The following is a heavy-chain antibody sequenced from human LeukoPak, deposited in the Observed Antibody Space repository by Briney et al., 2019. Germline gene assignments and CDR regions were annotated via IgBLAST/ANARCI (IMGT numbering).Heavy chain of an antibody. CDR1: GGTFSSYA. CDR2: IIPIFGTA. V-gene: IGHV1-69*05. Sequence: SVKVSRKASGGTFSSYAISWVRQAPGQGLEWMGGIIPIFGTANYAQKLQGRVTRTTDTSTSTAYMELRSLRSDDTAVYYCVREYCSGGSCYSDASDIWGQGTMVTVSS. D-gene: IGHD2-15*01. J-gene: IGHJ3*02. CDR3: VREYCSGGSCYSDASDI.